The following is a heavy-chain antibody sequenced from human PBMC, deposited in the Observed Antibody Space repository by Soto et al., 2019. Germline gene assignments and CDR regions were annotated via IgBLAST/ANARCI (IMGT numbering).Heavy chain of an antibody. D-gene: IGHD1-26*01. J-gene: IGHJ4*02. V-gene: IGHV4-34*01. CDR1: GGSFSGYF. CDR2: LNHDGSA. Sequence: QVQLQQWGAGLLKPSETLSLTCAVYGGSFSGYFWRWIRQPPGKGLEWIGELNHDGSANYNPSLKSRVTVSADTSKDQYSLKLSSVTAADTAIYYCARVETGATSELLVYWGQGTLVTVSS. CDR3: ARVETGATSELLVY.